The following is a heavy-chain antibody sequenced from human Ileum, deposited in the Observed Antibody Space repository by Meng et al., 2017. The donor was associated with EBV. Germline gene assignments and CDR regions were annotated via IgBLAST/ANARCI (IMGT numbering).Heavy chain of an antibody. Sequence: LLQRVTVLMQPPQPVSSICAVSGSSVNDYSGTWLHWPPEKRREGIEEIDQMDPTTFHTDSTSRATISQATTRYQSSLRLNSVTAADTALYYSARYGRCNGSSFYCFDPWGQGTLVTVSS. CDR3: ARYGRCNGSSFYCFDP. D-gene: IGHD2-15*01. CDR2: IDQMDPT. CDR1: GSSVNDYS. V-gene: IGHV4-34*01. J-gene: IGHJ5*02.